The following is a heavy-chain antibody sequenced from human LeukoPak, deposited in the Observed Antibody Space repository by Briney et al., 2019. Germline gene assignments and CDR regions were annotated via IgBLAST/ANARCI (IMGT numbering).Heavy chain of an antibody. D-gene: IGHD1-14*01. CDR2: IYSGGST. Sequence: GGSLRLSCAASVFTVSSDYMSGVRQAPGRGLEWVSVIYSGGSTYNADSVKGRFTSSIDNSKNTLYLQMNSLRAGDTAVYYCARVSRNRGRLIDVWGKGTPVTVSS. J-gene: IGHJ6*04. CDR1: VFTVSSDY. CDR3: ARVSRNRGRLIDV. V-gene: IGHV3-53*01.